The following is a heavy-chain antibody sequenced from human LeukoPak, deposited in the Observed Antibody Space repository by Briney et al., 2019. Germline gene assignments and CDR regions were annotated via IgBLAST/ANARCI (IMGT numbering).Heavy chain of an antibody. V-gene: IGHV1-69*13. Sequence: ASVKVSCKASGYTFTSYAISWVRQAPGQGLEWMGGIIPIFGTANYAQKFQGRVTITADESTSTAYMELSSLRSEDTAVYYCAVLWGSYYGIDYWGQGTLVTVSS. CDR3: AVLWGSYYGIDY. CDR1: GYTFTSYA. J-gene: IGHJ4*02. CDR2: IIPIFGTA. D-gene: IGHD1-26*01.